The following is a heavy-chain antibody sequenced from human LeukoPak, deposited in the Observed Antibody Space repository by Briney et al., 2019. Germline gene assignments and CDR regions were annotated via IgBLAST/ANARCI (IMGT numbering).Heavy chain of an antibody. CDR1: GFTFSSYA. Sequence: PGRYLRLSCAPSGFTFSSYAMHWVRQAPGKGLEWVANIKQDGSEKYYVDSVKGRFTISRDNAKNSLYLQMNSLRAEDTAVYYCARFGNRFDYWGQGTLVTVSS. V-gene: IGHV3-7*01. CDR2: IKQDGSEK. D-gene: IGHD1-14*01. J-gene: IGHJ4*02. CDR3: ARFGNRFDY.